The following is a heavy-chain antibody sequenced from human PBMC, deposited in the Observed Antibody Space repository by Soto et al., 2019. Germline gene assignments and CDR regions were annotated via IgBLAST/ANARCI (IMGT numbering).Heavy chain of an antibody. J-gene: IGHJ6*02. V-gene: IGHV1-69*06. CDR3: ARGLVPAASNYYYYYGMDV. Sequence: SVKVSCKASGGTFSSYAISWVRQAPGQGLEWMGGIIPIFGTANYAQKFQGRVTITADKSTSTAYMELSSLRSEDTAVYYCARGLVPAASNYYYYYGMDVWGQGTTVTVSS. CDR1: GGTFSSYA. CDR2: IIPIFGTA. D-gene: IGHD2-2*01.